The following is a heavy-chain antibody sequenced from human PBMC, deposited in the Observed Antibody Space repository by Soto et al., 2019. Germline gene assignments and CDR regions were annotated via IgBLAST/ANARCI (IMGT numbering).Heavy chain of an antibody. CDR3: ARDSYAPHV. D-gene: IGHD4-17*01. J-gene: IGHJ6*02. CDR2: IDSSSDTI. V-gene: IGHV3-48*02. CDR1: GFTLSRYS. Sequence: PGGSLRLSCAASGFTLSRYSMNWVRQAPGKGLEWLSYIDSSSDTIYYADSVKGRFIISRDNAKNSLYLQMNSLRDEDAAVYYCARDSYAPHVWGQGTTVTVSS.